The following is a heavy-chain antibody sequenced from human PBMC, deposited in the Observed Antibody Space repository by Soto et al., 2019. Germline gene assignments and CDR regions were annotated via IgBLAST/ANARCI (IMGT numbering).Heavy chain of an antibody. CDR2: INAGNGNT. CDR3: ARSIVVVTALDY. D-gene: IGHD2-21*02. CDR1: GYTFTSYA. J-gene: IGHJ4*02. Sequence: QVQLVQSGAEEKKPGASVKVSCKASGYTFTSYAMHWVRQTPGQGLEWMGWINAGNGNTKYSQKFQGRVTITRDKSASTAYMELSSLRSEDTAVYYCARSIVVVTALDYWCQGTLVSVSS. V-gene: IGHV1-3*05.